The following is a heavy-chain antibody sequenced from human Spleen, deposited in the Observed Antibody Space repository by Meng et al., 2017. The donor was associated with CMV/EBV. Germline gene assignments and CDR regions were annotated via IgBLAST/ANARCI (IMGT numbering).Heavy chain of an antibody. Sequence: GESLKISCAASGFTFSSYAMHWVRQAPGKGLEWVAVISYDGSNKYYADSVKGRFTISRDNSKNTLYLQMNSLRAEDTAVYYCAKGAPHWFDPWGQGTLVTVSS. CDR3: AKGAPHWFDP. J-gene: IGHJ5*02. D-gene: IGHD3-16*01. CDR1: GFTFSSYA. CDR2: ISYDGSNK. V-gene: IGHV3-30*04.